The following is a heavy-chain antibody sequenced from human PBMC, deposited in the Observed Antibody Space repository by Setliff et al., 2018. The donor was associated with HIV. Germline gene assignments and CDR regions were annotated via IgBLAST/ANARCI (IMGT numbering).Heavy chain of an antibody. CDR2: INHSGST. J-gene: IGHJ6*03. V-gene: IGHV4-34*01. Sequence: SETLSLTCAVYGGSFRGYYWSWIRQPPGKGLEWIGEINHSGSTNYNPSLKSRVTISVDTSKNQFSLKLSSVTAADTAVYYCARGCSSKGMDVWGKGTTVTVSS. D-gene: IGHD3-10*02. CDR3: ARGCSSKGMDV. CDR1: GGSFRGYY.